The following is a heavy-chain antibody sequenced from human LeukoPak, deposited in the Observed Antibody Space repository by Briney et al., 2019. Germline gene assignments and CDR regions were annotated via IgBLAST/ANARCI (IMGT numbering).Heavy chain of an antibody. CDR3: ARDRSSSWIGRDYYYGMDV. CDR1: GFTFSSYS. CDR2: ISSSSSTI. Sequence: GGPLRLSCAASGFTFSSYSMNWVRQAPGKGLEWVSYISSSSSTIYYADSVKGRFTISRDNAKNSLYLQMNSLRDEDTAVYYCARDRSSSWIGRDYYYGMDVWGQGTTVTVSS. V-gene: IGHV3-48*02. J-gene: IGHJ6*02. D-gene: IGHD6-13*01.